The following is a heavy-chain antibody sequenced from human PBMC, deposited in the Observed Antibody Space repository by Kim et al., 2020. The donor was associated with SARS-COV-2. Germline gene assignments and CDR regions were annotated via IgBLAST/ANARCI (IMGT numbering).Heavy chain of an antibody. D-gene: IGHD6-19*01. Sequence: GGSLRLSCAASGFTFSSYAMSWVRQAPGKGLEWVSAISGSGGSTYYADSVKGRFTISRDNSKNTLYLQMNSLRAEDTAVYYCARRYRSIAVAGIAVSDDYWGQGTLVTVSS. J-gene: IGHJ4*02. CDR3: ARRYRSIAVAGIAVSDDY. CDR1: GFTFSSYA. CDR2: ISGSGGST. V-gene: IGHV3-23*01.